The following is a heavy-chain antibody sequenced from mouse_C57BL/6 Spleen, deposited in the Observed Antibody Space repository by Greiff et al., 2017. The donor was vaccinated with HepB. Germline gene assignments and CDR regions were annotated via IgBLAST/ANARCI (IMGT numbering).Heavy chain of an antibody. J-gene: IGHJ3*01. CDR2: IHPNSGST. D-gene: IGHD1-1*01. V-gene: IGHV1-64*01. CDR3: ARGTTVAPPFAY. Sequence: VQLQQSGAELVKPGASVKLSCKASGYTFTSYWMHWVKQRPGQGLEWIGMIHPNSGSTNYNEKFKSKATLTVDKSSSTAYMQLSSLTSEDSAVYYCARGTTVAPPFAYWGQGTLVTVSA. CDR1: GYTFTSYW.